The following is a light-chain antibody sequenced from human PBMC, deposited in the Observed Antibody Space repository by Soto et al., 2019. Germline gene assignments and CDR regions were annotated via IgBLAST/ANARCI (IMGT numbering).Light chain of an antibody. CDR3: QQYDQWPIT. V-gene: IGKV3D-15*01. CDR1: QSVSSY. CDR2: DAS. Sequence: EIVLTQSPATLSLSPGERATLSCRASQSVSSYLAWYQQKPGQAPRLLIYDASNRATGIPARFSGSGSGTEFSFTVTSLQSEDFAVYYCQQYDQWPITVGKGTRLEIK. J-gene: IGKJ5*01.